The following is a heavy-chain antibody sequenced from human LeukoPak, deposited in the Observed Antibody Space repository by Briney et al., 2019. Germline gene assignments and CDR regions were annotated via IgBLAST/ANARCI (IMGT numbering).Heavy chain of an antibody. J-gene: IGHJ4*02. V-gene: IGHV3-23*01. CDR2: ISGSGDDT. Sequence: GGSLRLSCAASGFTFSSYAMSWVRQVPGTGLEWVSGISGSGDDTYYADFVKGRFTVSRDNSKNTLYLQMNSLRAEDTAVYYCAKDRVVVMPASLNYWGQGTLVTVSS. D-gene: IGHD2-2*01. CDR1: GFTFSSYA. CDR3: AKDRVVVMPASLNY.